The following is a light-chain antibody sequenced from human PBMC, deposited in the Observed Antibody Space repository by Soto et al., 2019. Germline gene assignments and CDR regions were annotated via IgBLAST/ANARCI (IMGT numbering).Light chain of an antibody. CDR3: QQYNSWPPYT. CDR1: QSVSSN. Sequence: EVVMTQSPATVSVSPGERATLSCRASQSVSSNLAWYQQKPGQAPRLLLYGASTRATGTPARFSGSGSGTEFTLTISSLQSEDFAVYYCQQYNSWPPYTFGQGTKLEIK. J-gene: IGKJ2*01. V-gene: IGKV3-15*01. CDR2: GAS.